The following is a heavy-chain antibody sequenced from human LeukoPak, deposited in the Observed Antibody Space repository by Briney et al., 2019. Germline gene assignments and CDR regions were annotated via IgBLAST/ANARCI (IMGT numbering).Heavy chain of an antibody. CDR3: ATCTQYYDFWSGYYFDY. V-gene: IGHV1-24*01. CDR2: FDPEDGET. D-gene: IGHD3-3*01. J-gene: IGHJ4*02. Sequence: ASVKVSCKVSGYTLTELSVHWVRQAPGKGLEWMGGFDPEDGETIYAQKFQGRVTMTEDTSTDTAYMELSRLRSDDTAVYYCATCTQYYDFWSGYYFDYWGQGTLVTVSS. CDR1: GYTLTELS.